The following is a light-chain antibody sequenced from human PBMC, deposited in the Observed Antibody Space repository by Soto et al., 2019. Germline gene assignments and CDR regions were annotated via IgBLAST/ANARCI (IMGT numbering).Light chain of an antibody. CDR1: QTISTY. Sequence: DIQMTQSPSSLSASVGDSVTISCRASQTISTYLIWYQQKPGKAPTLLIYAASTLQRGVPSRFSGSGSGRDFTLTINSLQFEDFATYYRQQSYSVPPSFGGGTRVDIK. CDR2: AAS. CDR3: QQSYSVPPS. V-gene: IGKV1-39*01. J-gene: IGKJ4*01.